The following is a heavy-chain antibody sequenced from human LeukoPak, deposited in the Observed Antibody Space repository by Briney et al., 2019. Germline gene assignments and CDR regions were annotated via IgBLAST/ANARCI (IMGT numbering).Heavy chain of an antibody. J-gene: IGHJ4*02. Sequence: AGGSLRLSCAASGFTFNNYAMYWIRQAPGKGLEWVAVISYDGSEEYYAASVKGRFTVSRDNSKNSLYLQMNSLRAGDTAVYYCARAAYSYGPPSDYWGQGTLVTVSS. V-gene: IGHV3-30-3*01. CDR1: GFTFNNYA. CDR2: ISYDGSEE. CDR3: ARAAYSYGPPSDY. D-gene: IGHD5-18*01.